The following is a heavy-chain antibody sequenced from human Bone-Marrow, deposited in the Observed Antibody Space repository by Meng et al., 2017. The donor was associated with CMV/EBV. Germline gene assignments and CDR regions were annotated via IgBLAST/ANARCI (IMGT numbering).Heavy chain of an antibody. V-gene: IGHV1-58*01. CDR2: IVVASGDT. Sequence: SVKVSCKASGSTLSTSAVHWVRQARGQRLEWMGWIVVASGDTNYAQKFHERVTITWYMSTITAYVELRSLRSEDTAMYYCSAVGSWSNLYKGNFDYWGQGTLVTVSS. D-gene: IGHD1-1*01. CDR3: SAVGSWSNLYKGNFDY. J-gene: IGHJ4*02. CDR1: GSTLSTSA.